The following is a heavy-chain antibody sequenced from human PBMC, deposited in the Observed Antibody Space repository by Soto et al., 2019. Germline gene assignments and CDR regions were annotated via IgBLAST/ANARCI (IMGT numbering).Heavy chain of an antibody. CDR2: IWYDGSNK. V-gene: IGHV3-33*01. CDR1: GFTFSSYG. Sequence: GGSLRLSCAASGFTFSSYGMHWVRQAPGKGLEWVAVIWYDGSNKYYADSVKGRFTISRDNSKNTLYLQMNSLRAEDAAVYYCARDRAYYDFWSGSNPGLSNWFDPWGQGTLVTVSS. J-gene: IGHJ5*02. CDR3: ARDRAYYDFWSGSNPGLSNWFDP. D-gene: IGHD3-3*01.